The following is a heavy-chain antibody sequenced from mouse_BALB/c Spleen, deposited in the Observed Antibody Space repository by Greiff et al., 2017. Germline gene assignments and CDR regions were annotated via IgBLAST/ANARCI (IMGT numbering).Heavy chain of an antibody. CDR2: IDPETGGT. CDR1: GYTFTDYE. J-gene: IGHJ2*01. CDR3: TRAGGYYGNFDY. V-gene: IGHV1-15*01. D-gene: IGHD2-1*01. Sequence: QVQLKESGAELVRPGASVTLSCKASGYTFTDYEMHWVKQTPVHGLEWIGAIDPETGGTAYNQKFKGKATLTADKSSSTAYMELRSLTSEDSAVYYCTRAGGYYGNFDYWGQGTTLTVSS.